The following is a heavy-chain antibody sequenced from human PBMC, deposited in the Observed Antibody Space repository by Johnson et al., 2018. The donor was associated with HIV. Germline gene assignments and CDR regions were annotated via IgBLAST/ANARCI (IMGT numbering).Heavy chain of an antibody. V-gene: IGHV3-30-3*01. CDR1: GFTFSSYA. Sequence: QVQLVESGGGVVQPGRSLRLSCAASGFTFSSYAMHWVRQAPGKGLEWVAVISYDGSNKYYADSVKGRFTISRDDSENTLYLQMNSLKTEDTAVYYCWIIGTTRHDAFDIWGQGTMVTVSS. CDR2: ISYDGSNK. D-gene: IGHD1-7*01. J-gene: IGHJ3*02. CDR3: WIIGTTRHDAFDI.